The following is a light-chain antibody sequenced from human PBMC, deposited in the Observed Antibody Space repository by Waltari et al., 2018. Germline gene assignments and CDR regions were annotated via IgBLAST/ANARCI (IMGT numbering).Light chain of an antibody. CDR1: QSVSSN. Sequence: EIVMTQSPATLSVSPGERVPLSCRASQSVSSNLAWYQRKPGQAPRLLIFDASTRATSVPGRFSGSGSGTEFTLTISSLQSEDSAVYYCQQYNRWPPITFGQGTRLEVK. V-gene: IGKV3-15*01. CDR2: DAS. J-gene: IGKJ5*01. CDR3: QQYNRWPPIT.